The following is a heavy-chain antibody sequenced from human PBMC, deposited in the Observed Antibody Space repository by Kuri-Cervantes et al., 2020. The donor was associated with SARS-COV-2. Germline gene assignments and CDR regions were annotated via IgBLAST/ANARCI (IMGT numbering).Heavy chain of an antibody. D-gene: IGHD5-24*01. V-gene: IGHV3-30*04. CDR2: ISYDGSNK. CDR3: ARGASGYNPPFDY. CDR1: GFTFSSYA. Sequence: GGSLRLSCAASGFTFSSYAMHWVRQAPGKGLECVAVISYDGSNKYYADSVKGRFTISRDNSKNTLYLQMNSLRAEDTAVYYCARGASGYNPPFDYWGQGNLVTVSS. J-gene: IGHJ4*02.